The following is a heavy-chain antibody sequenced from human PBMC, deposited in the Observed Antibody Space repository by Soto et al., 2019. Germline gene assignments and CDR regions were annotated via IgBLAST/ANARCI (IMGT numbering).Heavy chain of an antibody. CDR1: GGSISSGGYY. V-gene: IGHV4-31*03. Sequence: QVQLQESGPGLVKPSQTLSLTCTVSGGSISSGGYYWSWIRQHPGKGLEWIGYIYYSGSTYYNPSLKSRVTISVDTSKNQFSLKLSSVTAADTAVYYCARGLGYCSGGSCYFNWFDPWGQGTLVTVSS. J-gene: IGHJ5*02. D-gene: IGHD2-15*01. CDR2: IYYSGST. CDR3: ARGLGYCSGGSCYFNWFDP.